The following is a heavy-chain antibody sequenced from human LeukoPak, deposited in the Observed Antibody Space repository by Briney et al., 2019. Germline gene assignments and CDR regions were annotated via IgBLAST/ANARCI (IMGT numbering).Heavy chain of an antibody. J-gene: IGHJ4*02. V-gene: IGHV3-23*01. Sequence: PGGSLRLSCAASGFTFSSYGMSWVRQAPGKGLEWVSAISGSGGSTYYADSVKGRFTISRDNSKNTLYLQMNSLRAEDTAVYYCAKGLRIGSSWSYYFDYWGQGTLVTVSS. CDR2: ISGSGGST. CDR3: AKGLRIGSSWSYYFDY. CDR1: GFTFSSYG. D-gene: IGHD6-13*01.